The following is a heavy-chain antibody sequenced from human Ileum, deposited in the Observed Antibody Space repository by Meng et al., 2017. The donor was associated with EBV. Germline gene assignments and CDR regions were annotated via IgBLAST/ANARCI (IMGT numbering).Heavy chain of an antibody. J-gene: IGHJ4*02. CDR3: AMGPDYAKTGY. CDR1: GGSISSRDYC. CDR2: ICYSDYT. Sequence: QLQLQESGPGLVQPSETLPLTCTVSGGSISSRDYCWGWIRQSSGKGLEWIESICYSDYTSYNPSLESRVTISADTSKNQFSLSLSSVTAADTAVYYCAMGPDYAKTGYWGQGTLVSVSS. D-gene: IGHD4-17*01. V-gene: IGHV4-39*01.